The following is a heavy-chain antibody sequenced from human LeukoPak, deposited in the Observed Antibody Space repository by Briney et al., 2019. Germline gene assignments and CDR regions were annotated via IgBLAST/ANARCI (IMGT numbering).Heavy chain of an antibody. V-gene: IGHV1-2*02. CDR2: INPNSGGT. Sequence: ASVKVSCKASGYTFTGYYMHWVRQAPGQGLEWMGWINPNSGGTNYAQKFQGRVTMTRDTSISTAYMELSRLRSDDTAVYYCARDSRGSSGYYYYWGQGTLVTVSS. D-gene: IGHD3-22*01. CDR1: GYTFTGYY. CDR3: ARDSRGSSGYYYY. J-gene: IGHJ4*02.